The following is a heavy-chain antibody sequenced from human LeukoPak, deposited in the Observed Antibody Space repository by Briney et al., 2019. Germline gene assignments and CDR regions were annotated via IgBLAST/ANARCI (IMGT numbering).Heavy chain of an antibody. J-gene: IGHJ4*02. D-gene: IGHD3-22*01. V-gene: IGHV3-7*03. CDR3: ARALYYYDSSGYYAEYFDY. Sequence: VRNVNYYVDSVKGRFTISRDNAKNSLYLQMSNLRAEDTAVYYCARALYYYDSSGYYAEYFDYWGQGTLVTVSS. CDR2: VRNVN.